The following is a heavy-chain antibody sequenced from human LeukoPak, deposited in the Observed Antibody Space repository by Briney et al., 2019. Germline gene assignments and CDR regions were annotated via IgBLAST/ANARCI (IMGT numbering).Heavy chain of an antibody. Sequence: GGSLRLSCAASGFTFSSYTIHWVRQAPGKGLEWVAVISYDGSNKYYADSVKGRFTISRDNSKNTLYLQMNSLRAEDTAVYYCAREQWLALDYWGQGTLVTVSS. V-gene: IGHV3-30-3*01. CDR1: GFTFSSYT. CDR3: AREQWLALDY. CDR2: ISYDGSNK. J-gene: IGHJ4*02. D-gene: IGHD6-19*01.